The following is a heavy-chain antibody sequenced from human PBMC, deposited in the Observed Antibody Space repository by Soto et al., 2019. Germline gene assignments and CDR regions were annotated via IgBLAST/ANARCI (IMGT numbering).Heavy chain of an antibody. CDR2: INPNSGGT. D-gene: IGHD6-13*01. J-gene: IGHJ6*02. Sequence: QVQLVQSGAEVKKPGASVKVSCQASGYTFTGYYMHWVRQAPGQGLGWMGWINPNSGGTNYAQKFQGWVTMTRDTSISTAYMELSRLRSDDTAVYYGARGIAAAAARGMDVWGQGTTVTVSS. CDR1: GYTFTGYY. CDR3: ARGIAAAAARGMDV. V-gene: IGHV1-2*04.